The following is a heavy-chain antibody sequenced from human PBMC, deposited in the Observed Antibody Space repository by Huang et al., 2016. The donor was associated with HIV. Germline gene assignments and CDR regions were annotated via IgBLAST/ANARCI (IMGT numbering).Heavy chain of an antibody. J-gene: IGHJ3*02. V-gene: IGHV1-24*01. CDR2: FDPEEWET. CDR1: GYTVSDLS. D-gene: IGHD2-15*01. CDR3: ATSTPDVGAGVLRSAFDI. Sequence: QVQLVESGAELKKPGASVRVSCKVSGYTVSDLSLHWVRQAPEKGLEWMGGFDPEEWETSYAQRLQGRVTMTEDTSTDTAYMERSSLRPEDTAVYYCATSTPDVGAGVLRSAFDIWGQGTMVTVSS.